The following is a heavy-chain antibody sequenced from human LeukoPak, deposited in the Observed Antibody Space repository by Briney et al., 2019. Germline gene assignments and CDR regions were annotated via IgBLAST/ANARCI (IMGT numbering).Heavy chain of an antibody. D-gene: IGHD3-22*01. J-gene: IGHJ6*03. CDR2: IRYDGSGK. CDR3: AKGSKAVVFTRDHYMDV. CDR1: GFTFSSYW. Sequence: PGGSLRLSCAASGFTFSSYWMHWVRQAPGKGLEWVAFIRYDGSGKYYADSVKGRFTISRDNSKSTLYLQTNSLRAEDTAVYYCAKGSKAVVFTRDHYMDVWGKGTTVTFSS. V-gene: IGHV3-30*02.